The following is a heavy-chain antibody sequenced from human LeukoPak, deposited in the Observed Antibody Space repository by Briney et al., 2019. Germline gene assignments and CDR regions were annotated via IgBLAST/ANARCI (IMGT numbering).Heavy chain of an antibody. J-gene: IGHJ5*02. CDR1: GYTFTSYG. D-gene: IGHD3-22*01. V-gene: IGHV1-18*01. CDR3: ARVYYDSSPPLGWFDP. CDR2: ISAYNGKT. Sequence: GASVTVSFKASGYTFTSYGISWVRQAPGQGLEWMGWISAYNGKTNYAQKLQGRVTMTTDTSTSTAYMELRSLRSDDTAVYYCARVYYDSSPPLGWFDPWGQGTLVTVSS.